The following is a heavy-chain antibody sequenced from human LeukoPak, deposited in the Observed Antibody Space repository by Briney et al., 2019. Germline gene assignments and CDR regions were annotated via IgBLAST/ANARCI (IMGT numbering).Heavy chain of an antibody. CDR3: ARETVVTPDALDV. D-gene: IGHD4-23*01. V-gene: IGHV3-48*03. CDR2: IDSRGNSM. Sequence: GGSLRLSCAASGFTFSSYVMSWVRQAPGKGLEWVSYIDSRGNSMHYADSVKGRFTISRDNARNSLYLHINSLRAEDTAIYYCARETVVTPDALDVWGQGTMVTVSS. J-gene: IGHJ3*01. CDR1: GFTFSSYV.